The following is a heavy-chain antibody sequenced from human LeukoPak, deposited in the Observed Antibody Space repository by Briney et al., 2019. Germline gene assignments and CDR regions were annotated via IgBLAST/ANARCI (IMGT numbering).Heavy chain of an antibody. Sequence: GASVKVSCKASGYTSTGYYMHWVRQAPGQGLEWMGWINPNSGGTNYAQKFQGRVTMTRDTSISTAYMELSRLRSDDTAVYYCARDRVVVVPAATRSSHYYYYGMDVWGQGTTVTVSS. CDR3: ARDRVVVVPAATRSSHYYYYGMDV. D-gene: IGHD2-2*01. V-gene: IGHV1-2*02. CDR1: GYTSTGYY. CDR2: INPNSGGT. J-gene: IGHJ6*02.